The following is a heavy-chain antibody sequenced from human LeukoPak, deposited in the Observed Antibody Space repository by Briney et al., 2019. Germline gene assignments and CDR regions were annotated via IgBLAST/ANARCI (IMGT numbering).Heavy chain of an antibody. V-gene: IGHV4-59*01. CDR1: GASISSYF. Sequence: SETLSFPCTSFGASISSYFSSWVRSPRPQGREWIGFIYYSGITNYTPTLKSRVTISVDTSKNQLSPKLTSVTAAGTAVSDCARGCYDGSAYYFSLLYDYWGQGTMVTVSS. CDR2: IYYSGIT. CDR3: ARGCYDGSAYYFSLLYDY. D-gene: IGHD3-22*01. J-gene: IGHJ4*01.